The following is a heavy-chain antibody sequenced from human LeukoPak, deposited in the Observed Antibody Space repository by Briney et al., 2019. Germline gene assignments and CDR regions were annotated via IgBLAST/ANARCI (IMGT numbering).Heavy chain of an antibody. CDR2: IYTSGGT. CDR1: GGSISSSSYY. D-gene: IGHD4-23*01. Sequence: SETLSLTCTVSGGSISSSSYYWGWIRQPPGKGLEWIGRIYTSGGTNYNPSLKSRVTMSVDTSKNQFSLRLSSVTAADTAVYYCARDYGGDLFDYWGQGTLVTVSS. J-gene: IGHJ4*02. CDR3: ARDYGGDLFDY. V-gene: IGHV4-39*07.